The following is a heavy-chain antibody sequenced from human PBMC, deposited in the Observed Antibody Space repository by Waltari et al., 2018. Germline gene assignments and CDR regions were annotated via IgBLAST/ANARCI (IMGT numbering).Heavy chain of an antibody. CDR2: IYPGGDT. CDR3: ARRGDWLPLDAIDI. Sequence: QLQLQESGPGLVKSSETLSLTCTVSGGSISRSAYYWVWLRQPPGKELEWIGSIYPGGDTYYHSSLESRVRLSVDRSSNHFSMRLRSVTAADTAVYYCARRGDWLPLDAIDIWGQGTVVTVSS. CDR1: GGSISRSAYY. V-gene: IGHV4-39*02. D-gene: IGHD2-15*01. J-gene: IGHJ3*02.